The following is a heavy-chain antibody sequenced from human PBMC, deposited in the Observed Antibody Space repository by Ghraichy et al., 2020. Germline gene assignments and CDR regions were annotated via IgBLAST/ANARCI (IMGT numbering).Heavy chain of an antibody. D-gene: IGHD5-24*01. CDR2: IYYSGST. Sequence: ESLNISCTVSGGSVSSGSYYWSWIRQPPGKGLEWIGYIYYSGSTNYNPSLKSRVTISVDTSKNQFSLKLSSVTAADTAVYYCARDGYNSDYWGQGTLVTVSS. CDR3: ARDGYNSDY. CDR1: GGSVSSGSYY. J-gene: IGHJ4*02. V-gene: IGHV4-61*01.